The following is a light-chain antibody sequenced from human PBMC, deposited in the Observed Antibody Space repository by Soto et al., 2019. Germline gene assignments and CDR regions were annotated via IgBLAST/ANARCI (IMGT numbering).Light chain of an antibody. V-gene: IGKV2-28*01. J-gene: IGKJ5*01. Sequence: IVLTQSPLSLPVTPGEPASISCRSSQSLLNRNGYKYLDWFLQKPGQSPHLLIYLASNRAPGVPDRFSGSESGTDFTLNISRVEAEDVGVYYCMQALQTPLTFGQGTRLDIK. CDR1: QSLLNRNGYKY. CDR3: MQALQTPLT. CDR2: LAS.